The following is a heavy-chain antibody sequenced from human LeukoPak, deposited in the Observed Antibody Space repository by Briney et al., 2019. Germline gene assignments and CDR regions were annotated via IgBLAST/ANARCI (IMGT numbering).Heavy chain of an antibody. D-gene: IGHD5-18*01. J-gene: IGHJ4*02. CDR2: IKQDGSEK. CDR3: ATGGRYSPFDY. CDR1: GFTFSSYW. V-gene: IGHV3-7*01. Sequence: GGSLRLSCAASGFTFSSYWMSWVRQAPGKGLEWVANIKQDGSEKYYVDSVKGRFTISRDNAKNSLYLQMNSLRAEDTAVYYCATGGRYSPFDYWGQGTLVTVSS.